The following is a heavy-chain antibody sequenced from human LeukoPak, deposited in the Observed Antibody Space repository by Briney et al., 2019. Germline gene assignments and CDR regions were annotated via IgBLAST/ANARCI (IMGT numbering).Heavy chain of an antibody. CDR2: IYYSGST. J-gene: IGHJ4*02. V-gene: IGHV4-39*01. CDR1: GGSISSSSYY. Sequence: PSETLSLTCTVSGGSISSSSYYWGWIRQPPGKGLEWIGSIYYSGSTYYNPSLKSRVTISVDTSKNQFSLKLSSVTAADTAVYYCARAKQLRVFDYWGQGTLVTVSS. CDR3: ARAKQLRVFDY. D-gene: IGHD6-6*01.